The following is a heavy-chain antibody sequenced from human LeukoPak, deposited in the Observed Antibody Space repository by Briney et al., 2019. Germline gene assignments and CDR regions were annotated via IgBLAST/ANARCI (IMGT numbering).Heavy chain of an antibody. Sequence: ASVKVSCKASGYTFTSYYMHWVRRAPGQGLEWMGIINPSGGSTSYAQKFQGRVTMTRDTSTSTVYMELSSLRSEDTAVYYCARQGEWFSGGGGWFDPWGQGTLVTVSS. CDR1: GYTFTSYY. CDR3: ARQGEWFSGGGGWFDP. J-gene: IGHJ5*02. V-gene: IGHV1-46*01. CDR2: INPSGGST. D-gene: IGHD3-3*01.